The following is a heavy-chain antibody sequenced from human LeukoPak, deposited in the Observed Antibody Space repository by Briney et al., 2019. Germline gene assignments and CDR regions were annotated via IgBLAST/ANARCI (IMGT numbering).Heavy chain of an antibody. D-gene: IGHD3-10*01. Sequence: GGSLRLSCAASGLIFSNYWMTWVRQAPGKGLEWVANIKEDGSETYYVDSVKGRFTISRDNDKNTLYLQMDSLRAEDTAVYYCEAYGSVWGQGTLVIVSS. CDR1: GLIFSNYW. J-gene: IGHJ4*02. CDR3: EAYGSV. V-gene: IGHV3-7*03. CDR2: IKEDGSET.